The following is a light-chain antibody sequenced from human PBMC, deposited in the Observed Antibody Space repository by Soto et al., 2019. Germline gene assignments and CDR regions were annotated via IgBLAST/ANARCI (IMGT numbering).Light chain of an antibody. Sequence: VLTQPPSVSGAPGQRVTISCAGSSYNIGAGYDVNWYQQLPGRAPKLLIYDDNNRPSGVPDRISGSKSATSASLAITGLQAEDEANYYCQSSDSSLSGSVVFGGGTKLTVL. CDR3: QSSDSSLSGSVV. J-gene: IGLJ2*01. CDR1: SYNIGAGYD. CDR2: DDN. V-gene: IGLV1-40*01.